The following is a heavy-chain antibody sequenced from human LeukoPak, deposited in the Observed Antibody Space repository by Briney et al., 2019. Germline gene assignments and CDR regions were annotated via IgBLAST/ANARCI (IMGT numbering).Heavy chain of an antibody. V-gene: IGHV4-59*01. CDR1: GGSISSYY. D-gene: IGHD3-9*01. J-gene: IGHJ6*02. Sequence: PSETLSLTCTVSGGSISSYYWSWIRQPPGKGLEWIGYIYYSGSTNYNPSLKSRVAISVDTPKNQFSLKLSSVTAADTAVYYCARTSPATPLLRYFDWSSSPMDVWGQGTTVTASS. CDR3: ARTSPATPLLRYFDWSSSPMDV. CDR2: IYYSGST.